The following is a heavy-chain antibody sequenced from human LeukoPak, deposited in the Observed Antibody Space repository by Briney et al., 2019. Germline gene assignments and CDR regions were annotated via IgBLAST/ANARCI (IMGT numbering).Heavy chain of an antibody. J-gene: IGHJ5*02. V-gene: IGHV2-5*02. D-gene: IGHD3-3*01. CDR3: AHRGDFWSAGINWFDP. Sequence: SGPTLVNPTQTLTLTCTFSGFSLSTSGVGVGWIRQPPGKALEWLALIYWDDDKRYSPSLKSRLTITKDISKNQVVLTMTNMDPVDTATYYCAHRGDFWSAGINWFDPWGQGTLVTVSS. CDR2: IYWDDDK. CDR1: GFSLSTSGVG.